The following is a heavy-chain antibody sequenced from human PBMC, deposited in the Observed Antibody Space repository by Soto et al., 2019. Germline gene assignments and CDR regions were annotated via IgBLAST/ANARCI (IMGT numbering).Heavy chain of an antibody. CDR1: GGTFSSYA. CDR2: IIPIFGTA. D-gene: IGHD3-3*01. V-gene: IGHV1-69*01. Sequence: QVQLVQSGAEVKKPGSSVKVSCKASGGTFSSYAISWVRQAPGQGLEWMGGIIPIFGTANYAQKFQGRVTITADESTSTAYMELSSLRSEDTAVYYCARMDVWRGGTDYYYYYGMDVWGQGTTVTVSS. CDR3: ARMDVWRGGTDYYYYYGMDV. J-gene: IGHJ6*02.